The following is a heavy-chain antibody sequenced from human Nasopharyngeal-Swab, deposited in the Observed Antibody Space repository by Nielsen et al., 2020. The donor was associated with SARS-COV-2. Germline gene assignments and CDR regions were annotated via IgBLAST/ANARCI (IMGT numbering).Heavy chain of an antibody. CDR3: ARQGGDGYYSDY. J-gene: IGHJ4*02. Sequence: VRQMPGKGLEWMGRIDPSDSYTNYSPSFQGQVTISADTSISTAYLQWSSLKASDTAMYYCARQGGDGYYSDYWGQGTLVTVSS. D-gene: IGHD2-21*02. CDR2: IDPSDSYT. V-gene: IGHV5-10-1*01.